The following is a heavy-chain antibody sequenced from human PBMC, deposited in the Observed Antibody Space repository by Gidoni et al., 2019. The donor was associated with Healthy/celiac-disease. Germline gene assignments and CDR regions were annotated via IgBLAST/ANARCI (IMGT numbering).Heavy chain of an antibody. CDR1: GGSLSSSSYY. CDR3: ARHQGDFWSGYSGDWFDP. Sequence: QLQLQESGPGLVKPSETMSLTCTVSGGSLSSSSYYWVWNRHPPGKGLEWIGSIYYSGSTYYNPSLKSRVTISVDTSKNQFSLTLSSVTAADTAVYYCARHQGDFWSGYSGDWFDPWGQGTLVTVSS. V-gene: IGHV4-39*01. CDR2: IYYSGST. D-gene: IGHD3-3*01. J-gene: IGHJ5*02.